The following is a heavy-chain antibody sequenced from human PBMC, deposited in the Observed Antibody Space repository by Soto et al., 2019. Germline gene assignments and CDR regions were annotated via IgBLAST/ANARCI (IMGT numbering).Heavy chain of an antibody. CDR3: AKDFERAAFDH. V-gene: IGHV3-NL1*01. CDR1: GFTFSSFH. CDR2: VSSGGTNT. J-gene: IGHJ4*02. D-gene: IGHD2-15*01. Sequence: GGSLRLSCEASGFTFSSFHMHWVRQSPGRGLEWVAMVSSGGTNTYYADSVKGRFVISRDNYGDIVYLELTGLAVDDTAVYFCAKDFERAAFDHWGQGTLVTV.